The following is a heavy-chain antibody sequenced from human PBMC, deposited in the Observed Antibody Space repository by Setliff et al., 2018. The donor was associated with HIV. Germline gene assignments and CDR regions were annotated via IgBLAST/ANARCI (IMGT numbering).Heavy chain of an antibody. CDR1: GGSISSGSYY. J-gene: IGHJ4*02. CDR3: ARHVYSSGWGYVYHLDS. V-gene: IGHV4-61*02. D-gene: IGHD6-19*01. CDR2: IYTSGST. Sequence: SETLSLTCTVSGGSISSGSYYWSWIRQPAGKGLQWIGRIYTSGSTNYNPSLKSRVTISVDTSKNQFSLKLKSVTAADTAVYFCARHVYSSGWGYVYHLDSWGQGTLVTVSS.